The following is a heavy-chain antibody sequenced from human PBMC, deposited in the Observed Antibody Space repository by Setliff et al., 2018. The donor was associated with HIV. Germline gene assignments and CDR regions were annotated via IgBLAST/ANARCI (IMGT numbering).Heavy chain of an antibody. V-gene: IGHV3-48*03. D-gene: IGHD3-22*01. J-gene: IGHJ4*02. CDR1: GFTFSSYE. CDR2: ISSSGSTI. CDR3: ARKAGPQYYYDSSGYYFDY. Sequence: GGSLRLSCAASGFTFSSYEMNWVRQAPGKGLEWVSYISSSGSTIYYADPVKGRFTISRDNAKNSLYLQTNSLRAEDTAVYYCARKAGPQYYYDSSGYYFDYWGQGTLVTVSS.